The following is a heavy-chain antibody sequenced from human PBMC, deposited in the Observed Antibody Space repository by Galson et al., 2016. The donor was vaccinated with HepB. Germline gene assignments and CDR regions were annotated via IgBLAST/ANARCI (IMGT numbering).Heavy chain of an antibody. J-gene: IGHJ5*02. V-gene: IGHV4-39*01. CDR1: GTSIISSSYY. CDR2: TYYSGPT. CDR3: ARLGGGYDILTGFPPVGWFDP. Sequence: SETLSLTCTVSGTSIISSSYYWGWIRQPPGKGLEWIGSTYYSGPTYYNPSLKSRVTISVDTSKNQLSLKLSSVTAADTAVYYCARLGGGYDILTGFPPVGWFDPWGQGTLVTASS. D-gene: IGHD3-9*01.